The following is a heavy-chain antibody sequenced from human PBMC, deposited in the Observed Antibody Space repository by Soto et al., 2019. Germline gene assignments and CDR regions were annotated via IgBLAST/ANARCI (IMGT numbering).Heavy chain of an antibody. CDR2: INAGNGNT. CDR1: GYTFTSYA. CDR3: VRDCSSTSCYSSSFDY. V-gene: IGHV1-3*01. Sequence: ASVKVSCKASGYTFTSYAMHWVRQAPGQRLEWMGWINAGNGNTKYSQKFRGRVTITRDTSASTAYMELSSLRSEDTAVYYCVRDCSSTSCYSSSFDYWGQGTLVTVSS. J-gene: IGHJ4*02. D-gene: IGHD2-2*02.